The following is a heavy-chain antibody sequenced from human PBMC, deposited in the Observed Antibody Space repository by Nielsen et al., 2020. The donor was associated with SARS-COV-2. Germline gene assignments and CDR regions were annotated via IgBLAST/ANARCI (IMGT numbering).Heavy chain of an antibody. CDR1: GFTFSSYS. V-gene: IGHV3-48*01. CDR3: ANHHEGYYYYMDV. Sequence: GGSLRLSCAASGFTFSSYSMNWVRQAPGKGLEWVSYISSSSSTIYYADSVKGRFTISRDNAKNSLYLQMDSLRVDDTAVYYCANHHEGYYYYMDVWGKGTTVTVSS. CDR2: ISSSSSTI. D-gene: IGHD1-14*01. J-gene: IGHJ6*03.